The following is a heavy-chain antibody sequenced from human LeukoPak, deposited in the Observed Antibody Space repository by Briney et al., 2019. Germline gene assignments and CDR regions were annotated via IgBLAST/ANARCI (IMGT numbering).Heavy chain of an antibody. CDR2: IYYSGST. D-gene: IGHD6-19*01. CDR1: GGSTSSYY. J-gene: IGHJ4*02. V-gene: IGHV4-59*01. CDR3: ARGSDSSGWYFGY. Sequence: SETLSLTCTVSGGSTSSYYWSWIRQPPGKGLEWIGYIYYSGSTNYNPSLKSRVTISVDTSKNQFSLKLSSVTAADTAVYYCARGSDSSGWYFGYWGQGTLVTVSS.